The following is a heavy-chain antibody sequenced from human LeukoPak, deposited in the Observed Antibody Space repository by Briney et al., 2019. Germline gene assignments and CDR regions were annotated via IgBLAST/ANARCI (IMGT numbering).Heavy chain of an antibody. CDR2: INPKSGST. J-gene: IGHJ4*02. D-gene: IGHD1-1*01. CDR1: GYTFTDYY. CDR3: ARDGQGSGKTYDY. V-gene: IGHV1-2*02. Sequence: ASVKVSCKASGYTFTDYYMHWVRQAPGQGLEWMGWINPKSGSTNYAQQYQGGVTMTRDRSIRTAYMELSSLRPDDTAVYFCARDGQGSGKTYDYWGQGTLVTVSS.